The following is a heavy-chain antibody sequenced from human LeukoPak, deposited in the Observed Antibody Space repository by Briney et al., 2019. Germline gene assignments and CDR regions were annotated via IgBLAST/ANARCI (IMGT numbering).Heavy chain of an antibody. CDR3: ASDTYYDFWSDSYYFDY. D-gene: IGHD3-3*01. J-gene: IGHJ4*02. Sequence: SVKVSCKASGGTFSSYAISWVRQAPGQGLEWMGRIIPILGIANYAQKFQGRVTITADKSTSTAYTELSSLRSEDTAVYYCASDTYYDFWSDSYYFDYWGQGTLVTVSS. V-gene: IGHV1-69*04. CDR2: IIPILGIA. CDR1: GGTFSSYA.